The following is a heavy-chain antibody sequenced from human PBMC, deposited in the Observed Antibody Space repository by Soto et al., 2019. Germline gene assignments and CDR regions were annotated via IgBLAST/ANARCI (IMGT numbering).Heavy chain of an antibody. V-gene: IGHV4-39*01. CDR1: GDSITSSSYF. Sequence: QLQLQESGPGLVKLSETLSLTYTVSGDSITSSSYFWAWIRQPPGKGLEWIGSIYYSGSTYHNPSLKSRVTISVDRSNNQFSLKLTSVTAADTAVYYCARHFSVDHFDYWGQGALVTVSS. D-gene: IGHD3-9*01. CDR2: IYYSGST. CDR3: ARHFSVDHFDY. J-gene: IGHJ4*02.